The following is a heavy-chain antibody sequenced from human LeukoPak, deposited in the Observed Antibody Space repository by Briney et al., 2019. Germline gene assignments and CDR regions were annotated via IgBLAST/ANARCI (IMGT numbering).Heavy chain of an antibody. V-gene: IGHV4-59*12. CDR2: IYYSGST. J-gene: IGHJ4*02. CDR1: GGSISSYY. Sequence: SETLSLTCTVSGGSISSYYWSWIRQPPGKGLEWIGYIYYSGSTNYNPSLKSRVTISVDTSKNQFSLNLSSVTAADTAVYSCAREGRDGYNYRALDYWGQGTLVSVSS. CDR3: AREGRDGYNYRALDY. D-gene: IGHD5-12*01.